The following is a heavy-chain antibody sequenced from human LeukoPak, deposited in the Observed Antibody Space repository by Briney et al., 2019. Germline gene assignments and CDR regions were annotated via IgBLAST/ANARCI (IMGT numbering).Heavy chain of an antibody. CDR1: GFTFSNYE. V-gene: IGHV3-48*03. Sequence: PGGSLRLSCAASGFTFSNYEMNWVRQAPGKGLEWVSYISDSGNSIYYADSVKGRFTISRDNAKNSLYLQMDGLRAEDTAVYYCARDGLGDSGAFGHWFGPWGQGTLVTVSS. CDR2: ISDSGNSI. CDR3: ARDGLGDSGAFGHWFGP. D-gene: IGHD3-10*01. J-gene: IGHJ5*02.